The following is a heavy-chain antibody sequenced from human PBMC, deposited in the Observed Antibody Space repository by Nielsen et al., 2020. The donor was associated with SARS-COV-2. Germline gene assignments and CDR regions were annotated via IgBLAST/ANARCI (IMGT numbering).Heavy chain of an antibody. D-gene: IGHD2-2*01. CDR3: TTDSLIVVVPAAIGWFDP. CDR2: IKSKTDGGTT. Sequence: GESLKISCAASGFTFNNAWMSWVRQAPGKGLEWVGRIKSKTDGGTTDYAAPVKGRFTISRDDSKNTLYLQMNSLKTEDTAVYYCTTDSLIVVVPAAIGWFDPWGQGTLVTVSS. V-gene: IGHV3-15*01. CDR1: GFTFNNAW. J-gene: IGHJ5*02.